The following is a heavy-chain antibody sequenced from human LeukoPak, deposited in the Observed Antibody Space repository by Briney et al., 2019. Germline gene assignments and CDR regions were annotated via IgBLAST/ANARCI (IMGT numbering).Heavy chain of an antibody. D-gene: IGHD5-24*01. Sequence: ASVKVSCKASGYTFISYAMHWVRQAPGQRLEWMGWSNAGNGNTKYSQEFQGRVTITRDTSASTAYMELSSVRSEDMAVYYCARSRGRGDAFDIWGQGTMVTVSS. V-gene: IGHV1-3*02. CDR1: GYTFISYA. CDR3: ARSRGRGDAFDI. J-gene: IGHJ3*02. CDR2: SNAGNGNT.